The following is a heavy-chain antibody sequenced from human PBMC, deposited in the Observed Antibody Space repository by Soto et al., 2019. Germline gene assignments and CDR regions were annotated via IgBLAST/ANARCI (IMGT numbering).Heavy chain of an antibody. Sequence: SETLSLTCTVSGGSISSSSYYLGWIRQPPGKGLEWIGSIYYSGSTYYNPSLKSRVTISVDTSKNQFSLKLSSVTAADTAVYYCARHPRYCSGGSCKYGMDVWGQGTTLTVSS. CDR2: IYYSGST. D-gene: IGHD2-15*01. V-gene: IGHV4-39*01. CDR3: ARHPRYCSGGSCKYGMDV. CDR1: GGSISSSSYY. J-gene: IGHJ6*02.